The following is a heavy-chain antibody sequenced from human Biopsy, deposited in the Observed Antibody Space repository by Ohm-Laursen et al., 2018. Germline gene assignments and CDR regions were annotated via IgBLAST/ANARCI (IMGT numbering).Heavy chain of an antibody. J-gene: IGHJ4*02. D-gene: IGHD2-21*01. V-gene: IGHV3-23*01. CDR3: TNHYCGGITCLMNF. CDR1: GFTFSSHA. CDR2: IRDSGDSA. Sequence: SLRLSCAASGFTFSSHAMAWVRQAPGKGLEWVSGIRDSGDSAYHADSVKGRFTISRDNSRNTLYLQMNGLRAEDTAVYFCTNHYCGGITCLMNFWGQGTLVTVSS.